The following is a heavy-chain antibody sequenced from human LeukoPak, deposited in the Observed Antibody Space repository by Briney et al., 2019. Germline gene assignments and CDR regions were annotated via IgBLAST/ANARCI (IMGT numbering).Heavy chain of an antibody. CDR1: GYTFTSYY. CDR2: INPSGGST. D-gene: IGHD1-1*01. J-gene: IGHJ4*02. CDR3: AREEGGTRSIDY. Sequence: VSVKVSCKASGYTFTSYYMHWVRQAPGQGLEWMGIINPSGGSTSYAQKFQGRVTMTRDTSTSTVYMELSSLRSEDTAVYYCAREEGGTRSIDYWGQGTLVTVSS. V-gene: IGHV1-46*01.